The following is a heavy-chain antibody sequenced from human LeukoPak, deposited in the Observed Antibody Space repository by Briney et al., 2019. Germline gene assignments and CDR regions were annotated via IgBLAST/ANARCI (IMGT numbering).Heavy chain of an antibody. CDR1: GYTFTSYG. V-gene: IGHV1-18*01. Sequence: GASVTVSCKASGYTFTSYGISWVRQAPGQGLEWMGWISSHNGNTNYPQKLQGRVTLTTDTSTTTAYMELRSLRSDDTAVYYCAIGGWSSFDYWGQGTLVTVSS. J-gene: IGHJ4*02. CDR2: ISSHNGNT. D-gene: IGHD2-15*01. CDR3: AIGGWSSFDY.